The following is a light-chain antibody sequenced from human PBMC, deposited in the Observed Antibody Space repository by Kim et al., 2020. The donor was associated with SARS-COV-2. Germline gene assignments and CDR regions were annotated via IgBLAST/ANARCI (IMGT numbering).Light chain of an antibody. V-gene: IGKV1-39*01. CDR3: QQSFNTPPYT. CDR2: GAS. Sequence: SIGGTVTISCRASHTIHIYLNWYHQRPGKAPNLLIYGASRLQSGVPSRFSVSGSGTEFTLSISSVQPEDFGAYYCQQSFNTPPYTFGQGTKLEI. CDR1: HTIHIY. J-gene: IGKJ2*01.